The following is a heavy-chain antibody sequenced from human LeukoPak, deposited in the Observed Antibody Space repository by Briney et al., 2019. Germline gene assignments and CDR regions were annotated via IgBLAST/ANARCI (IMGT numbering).Heavy chain of an antibody. V-gene: IGHV4-4*07. CDR3: VRIQRRADSSDYYYEVWYFDL. D-gene: IGHD3-22*01. CDR2: IYTSGST. Sequence: ASETLSLTCTVSGDSFSSNYWSWIRQPAGKTLEWIGRIYTSGSTNYNPSLKSRITMSVVTSNNQLSLKLRSVTAADTAVYYCVRIQRRADSSDYYYEVWYFDLWVRGTLITVSS. J-gene: IGHJ2*01. CDR1: GDSFSSNY.